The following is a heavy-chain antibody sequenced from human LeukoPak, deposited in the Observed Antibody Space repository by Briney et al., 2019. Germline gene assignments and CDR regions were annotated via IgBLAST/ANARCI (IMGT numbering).Heavy chain of an antibody. J-gene: IGHJ4*02. V-gene: IGHV3-30*04. CDR1: GFTFSSYA. CDR3: ARAQRGGMTTVTIIDY. D-gene: IGHD4-17*01. CDR2: ISYDGSNE. Sequence: GRSLRLSCAASGFTFSSYAMHWVRQAPGKGLEWVAVISYDGSNEYYADSVKGRFTISRDNSKNTLYLQMNSLRAEDTAVYYCARAQRGGMTTVTIIDYWGQGTLVTVSS.